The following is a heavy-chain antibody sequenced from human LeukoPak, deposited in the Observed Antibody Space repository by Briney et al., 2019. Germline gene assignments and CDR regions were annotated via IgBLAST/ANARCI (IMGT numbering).Heavy chain of an antibody. CDR1: NGSISDSY. D-gene: IGHD2-2*01. V-gene: IGHV4-4*08. CDR3: ARELVVPAAMGMDY. Sequence: SETLSLTCTVSNGSISDSYWSWIRQTPGKGLEWIGYIYSSGSTNYNPSLKSRVTISIDTSKNQFSLKLSSVAATDTAVYYCARELVVPAAMGMDYWGQGTLVTVSS. CDR2: IYSSGST. J-gene: IGHJ4*02.